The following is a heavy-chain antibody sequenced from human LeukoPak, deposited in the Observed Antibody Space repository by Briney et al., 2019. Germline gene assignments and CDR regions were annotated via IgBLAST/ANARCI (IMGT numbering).Heavy chain of an antibody. D-gene: IGHD1-1*01. Sequence: PSETLPLTCTVSGGSMSDYYWGCIRQPPGKGLEWIGYISYSGKSNSNPSLKSRVTMSVDMSKNQFSLKLASVTAADTAVYYCVRVGRSLHWNPDFWGLGTLVTVSS. CDR2: ISYSGKS. CDR1: GGSMSDYY. J-gene: IGHJ4*02. V-gene: IGHV4-59*01. CDR3: VRVGRSLHWNPDF.